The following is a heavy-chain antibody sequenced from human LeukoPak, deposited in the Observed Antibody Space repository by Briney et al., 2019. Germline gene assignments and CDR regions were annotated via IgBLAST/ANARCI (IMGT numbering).Heavy chain of an antibody. D-gene: IGHD3-22*01. CDR2: ISGSGGST. CDR3: AKGDYDISGYYLRGGAFDI. J-gene: IGHJ3*02. CDR1: GFTFSSYA. Sequence: PGGSLRLSCAASGFTFSSYAMSWVRQAPGKGLEWVSAISGSGGSTYYADSVKGRFTISRDNSKNTLYLQMNSLRAEDTAVYYCAKGDYDISGYYLRGGAFDIWGQGTMVTVSS. V-gene: IGHV3-23*01.